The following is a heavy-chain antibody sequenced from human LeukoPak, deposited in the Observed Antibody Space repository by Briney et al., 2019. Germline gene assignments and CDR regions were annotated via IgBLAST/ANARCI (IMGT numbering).Heavy chain of an antibody. CDR3: ARESAGGPDY. D-gene: IGHD6-19*01. Sequence: GGSLRLSCVASGFTLSRHWMSWVRHAPGKGREWVANIKQDGSEQYYVDSVRDRFTISRDNAKNSVYLQMKSLTAEDTAIYYCARESAGGPDYWGQGTLVTVSS. CDR2: IKQDGSEQ. J-gene: IGHJ4*02. CDR1: GFTLSRHW. V-gene: IGHV3-7*05.